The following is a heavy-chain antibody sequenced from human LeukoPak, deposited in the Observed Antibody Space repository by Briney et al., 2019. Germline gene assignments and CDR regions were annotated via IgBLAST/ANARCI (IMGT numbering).Heavy chain of an antibody. CDR2: LCNSGST. D-gene: IGHD3-9*01. CDR3: ARRLGGHSDISTGLPIHYFDY. J-gene: IGHJ4*02. Sequence: SETLSLTCTVSGGSIKSYCLSWIRQPPGKGLQWIGYLCNSGSTDYNPSLRGRVTISGDTSKNQLSLRLNSVTAADTAVYYCARRLGGHSDISTGLPIHYFDYWGQGTLVTVSS. CDR1: GGSIKSYC. V-gene: IGHV4-59*01.